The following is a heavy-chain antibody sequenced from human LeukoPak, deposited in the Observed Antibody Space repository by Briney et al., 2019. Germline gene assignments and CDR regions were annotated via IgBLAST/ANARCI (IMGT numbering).Heavy chain of an antibody. D-gene: IGHD2-2*01. CDR2: IYYSGST. Sequence: SQTLSLTCTVSGGSISSGNYYWSWIRQPPGKGLEWIGYIYYSGSTNYSPSLKSRVTISVDTSKNQFSLKLSSVTAADTAVYYCARVGGSTRKFGPWGQGTLVTVSS. CDR3: ARVGGSTRKFGP. CDR1: GGSISSGNYY. J-gene: IGHJ5*02. V-gene: IGHV4-30-4*01.